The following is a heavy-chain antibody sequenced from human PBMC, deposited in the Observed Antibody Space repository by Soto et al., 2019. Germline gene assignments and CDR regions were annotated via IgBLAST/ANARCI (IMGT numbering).Heavy chain of an antibody. CDR1: GFSLTTDRVG. D-gene: IGHD1-26*01. J-gene: IGHJ4*02. CDR3: AHAYGGRALY. V-gene: IGHV2-5*02. CDR2: IYWDDSK. Sequence: QITLKESGPTLVKPTQTLTLTCTFSGFSLTTDRVGVGWIRQPPGEALEWLAVIYWDDSKTYRPSLESRLTITNHTSKNPVALTMTNMDSLDPATYYFAHAYGGRALYWGQGTLVTVSS.